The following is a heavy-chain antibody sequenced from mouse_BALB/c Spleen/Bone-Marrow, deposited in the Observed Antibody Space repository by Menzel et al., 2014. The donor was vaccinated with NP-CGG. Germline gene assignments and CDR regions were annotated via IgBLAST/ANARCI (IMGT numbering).Heavy chain of an antibody. CDR2: IDPETGGT. J-gene: IGHJ3*01. V-gene: IGHV1-15*01. CDR1: GYTFTDYK. CDR3: TIVAY. Sequence: VQLQQSGAELVRPGTPVTLSCKASGYTFTDYKVHWVKQTPVHGLEWIGLIDPETGGTAYNQKFKGKATLTADKSSSTAYMDLRSLTSEDSAVYYCTIVAYWGQGTLVAVSA.